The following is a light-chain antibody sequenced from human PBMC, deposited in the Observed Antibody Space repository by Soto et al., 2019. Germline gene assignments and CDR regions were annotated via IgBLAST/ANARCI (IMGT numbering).Light chain of an antibody. CDR3: AAWDDSLNGVV. CDR2: SNN. V-gene: IGLV1-44*01. CDR1: SSNIGSNT. J-gene: IGLJ2*01. Sequence: FVLTQPPSASGTPGQRVTISCSGSSSNIGSNTVNWYQQFPGTAPKLLTYSNNQRPSGVPDRFSGSKSGTSASLAISGLQSEAEADYYCAAWDDSLNGVVFGGGTKVTVL.